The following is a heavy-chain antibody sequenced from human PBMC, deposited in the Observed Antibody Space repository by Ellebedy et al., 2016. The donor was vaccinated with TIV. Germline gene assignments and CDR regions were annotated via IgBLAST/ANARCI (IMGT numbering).Heavy chain of an antibody. D-gene: IGHD2-21*02. CDR1: GFTFSSYG. CDR2: ISYDGSNK. J-gene: IGHJ4*02. V-gene: IGHV3-30*18. Sequence: GESLKISXAASGFTFSSYGMHWVRQAPGKGLEWVAVISYDGSNKYYADSVKGRFTISRDNSKNTLYLQMNSLRAEDTAVYYCAKEADYCGGDCYSDLPDYWGQGTLVTVSS. CDR3: AKEADYCGGDCYSDLPDY.